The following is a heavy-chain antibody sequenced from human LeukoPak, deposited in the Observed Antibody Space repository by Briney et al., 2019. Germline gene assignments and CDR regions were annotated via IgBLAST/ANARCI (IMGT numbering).Heavy chain of an antibody. J-gene: IGHJ4*02. Sequence: AGGSLRLSCAASGFTFSSYAMHWVRQAPGKGLEYVSAISSNGGSTYYANSVKGRFTISRDNSKNTLYLQMGSLRAEDMAVYYCARDRNRADQRYFDYWGQGTLVTVSS. D-gene: IGHD1-14*01. CDR2: ISSNGGST. V-gene: IGHV3-64*01. CDR1: GFTFSSYA. CDR3: ARDRNRADQRYFDY.